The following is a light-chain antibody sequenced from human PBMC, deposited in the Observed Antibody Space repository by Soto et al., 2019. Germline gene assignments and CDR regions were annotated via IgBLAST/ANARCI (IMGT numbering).Light chain of an antibody. CDR1: SSDVGGYNY. CDR2: DVR. V-gene: IGLV2-14*01. Sequence: QSVLTQPVSVSVSPGQSITISCTGTSSDVGGYNYVSWYQQHPGKAPKLMIYDVRNRPSGVSNRFSGSKSVNTASLTISGLQAEDEADYYCSSYTTISTYVFGTGTKVTVL. CDR3: SSYTTISTYV. J-gene: IGLJ1*01.